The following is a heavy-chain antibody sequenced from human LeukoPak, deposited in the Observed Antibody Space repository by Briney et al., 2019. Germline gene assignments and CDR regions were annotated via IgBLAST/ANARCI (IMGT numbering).Heavy chain of an antibody. CDR2: IIPIFCTA. J-gene: IGHJ4*02. CDR1: GGTFISYA. V-gene: IGHV1-69*05. Sequence: GASVKVSCKASGGTFISYAISWVRQAPGQGLEWMGRIIPIFCTANYAQKFQGRVTITTDESTSTAYLELSSLRSEDTAVYYCARGLGGYSGYDPPGYWGQGTLVTVSS. CDR3: ARGLGGYSGYDPPGY. D-gene: IGHD5-12*01.